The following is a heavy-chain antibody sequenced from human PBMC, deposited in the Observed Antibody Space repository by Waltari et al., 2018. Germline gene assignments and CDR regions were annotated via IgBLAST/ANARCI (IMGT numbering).Heavy chain of an antibody. J-gene: IGHJ6*03. CDR2: IYHSGGT. CDR1: GGSISSSNW. CDR3: ARVAYDFWSGSSASYYYYMDV. Sequence: QVQLQESGPGLVKPSGTLSLTCAVSGGSISSSNWWSWVRQPPGKGLEWIGEIYHSGGTNDHPALKSRVTISVDKSKNQFSLKLSSVTAADTAVYCCARVAYDFWSGSSASYYYYMDVWGKGTTVTVSS. D-gene: IGHD3-3*01. V-gene: IGHV4-4*01.